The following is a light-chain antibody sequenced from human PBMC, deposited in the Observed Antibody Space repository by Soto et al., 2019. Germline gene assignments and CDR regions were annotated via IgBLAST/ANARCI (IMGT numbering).Light chain of an antibody. V-gene: IGKV3D-15*01. CDR1: RSVSSN. J-gene: IGKJ4*01. CDR2: GAS. Sequence: EIVMTQSPATLSVSTGERVTLSCRASRSVSSNLAWYQQKPGQAPRLLIYGASTRATGIPARSSGSGSGTEFTLTISSLQSEDFAVYYCQQYHNWPLTFGGGTKVDIK. CDR3: QQYHNWPLT.